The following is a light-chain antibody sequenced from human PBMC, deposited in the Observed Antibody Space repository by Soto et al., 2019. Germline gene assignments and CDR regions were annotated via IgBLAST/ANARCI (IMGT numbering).Light chain of an antibody. Sequence: DIQMTQSPSTLSGSLGDRFTISCPASQTISSWLAWYQQKPGKAPKLLIYKASTLKSGVPSRFSGSGSGTEFTLTISSLQPDDFATYYCQHYNSYSEAFGQGTKVDIK. CDR1: QTISSW. J-gene: IGKJ1*01. CDR3: QHYNSYSEA. CDR2: KAS. V-gene: IGKV1-5*03.